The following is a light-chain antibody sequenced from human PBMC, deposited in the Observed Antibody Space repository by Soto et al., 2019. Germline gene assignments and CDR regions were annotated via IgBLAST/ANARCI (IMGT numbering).Light chain of an antibody. J-gene: IGLJ2*01. CDR3: SSYAGSKNLI. Sequence: QSALTQPPSASGSPGQSVTISCTGTSSDVGGYNYVSWHQQHPGKAPKLMIYEVSKRPSGVPDRFSGSKSGNTASLTVSGLQAEDEAAYYCSSYAGSKNLIFGGGTQLTVL. V-gene: IGLV2-8*01. CDR1: SSDVGGYNY. CDR2: EVS.